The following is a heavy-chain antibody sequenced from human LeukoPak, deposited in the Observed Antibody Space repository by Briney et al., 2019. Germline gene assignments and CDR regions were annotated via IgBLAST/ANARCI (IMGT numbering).Heavy chain of an antibody. V-gene: IGHV1-69*13. CDR1: GGTFIKYT. D-gene: IGHD5-18*01. CDR3: ARTTRDSYGFDY. CDR2: ITPLFGTA. J-gene: IGHJ4*02. Sequence: GASVTVSFKASGGTFIKYTISWVRQSPGQGLEWMGGITPLFGTASYAQKFQGRVTITADESASTAYMEVSSLRSEDTAVYYCARTTRDSYGFDYWGQGTLVTVSS.